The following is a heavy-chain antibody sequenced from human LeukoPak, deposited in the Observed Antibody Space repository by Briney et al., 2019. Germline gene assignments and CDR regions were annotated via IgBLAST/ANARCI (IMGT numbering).Heavy chain of an antibody. Sequence: ASVKVSCKASGFTFTTYGISWVRQAPGQGLEWMGWISGYNGNTKYVQKFQDRVTVTTDTSTNTVYMELRSLRSDDTAVYYCARDDYGGNSGLFDYWGQGTLVTVSS. CDR1: GFTFTTYG. J-gene: IGHJ4*02. CDR2: ISGYNGNT. D-gene: IGHD4-23*01. V-gene: IGHV1-18*01. CDR3: ARDDYGGNSGLFDY.